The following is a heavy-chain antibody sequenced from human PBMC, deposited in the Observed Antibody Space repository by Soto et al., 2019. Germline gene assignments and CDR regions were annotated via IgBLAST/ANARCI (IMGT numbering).Heavy chain of an antibody. CDR1: GFTFSSYG. CDR3: AKSIGSGFPDVYYGMDV. J-gene: IGHJ6*02. V-gene: IGHV3-30*18. CDR2: ISYDGSNK. Sequence: PGGSLRLSCAASGFTFSSYGMHWVRQAPGKGLEWVAVISYDGSNKYYADSVKGRFTISRDNSKNTLYLQMNSLRAEDTAVYYCAKSIGSGFPDVYYGMDVWGQGTTVTVSS. D-gene: IGHD3-22*01.